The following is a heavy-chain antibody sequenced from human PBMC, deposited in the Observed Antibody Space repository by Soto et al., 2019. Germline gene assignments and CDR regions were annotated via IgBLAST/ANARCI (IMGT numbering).Heavy chain of an antibody. CDR1: GYTFTSYG. CDR3: ARLGAGATYYYDSSGYYYY. V-gene: IGHV1-18*04. Sequence: QVQLVQSGAEVKKPGASVKVSCKASGYTFTSYGISWVRQAPGQGLEWMGWISAYNGNTNYAQKLQGRVTMTTDTSTSTAYMELRSLRSDDTAVYHCARLGAGATYYYDSSGYYYYWGQGTLVTVSS. D-gene: IGHD3-22*01. CDR2: ISAYNGNT. J-gene: IGHJ4*02.